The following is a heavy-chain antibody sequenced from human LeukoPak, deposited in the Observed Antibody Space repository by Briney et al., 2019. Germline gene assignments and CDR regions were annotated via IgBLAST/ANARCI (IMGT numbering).Heavy chain of an antibody. CDR1: GGSISSDY. V-gene: IGHV4-59*08. CDR2: IYYRGST. Sequence: SETLSLTCTVSGGSISSDYWNWIRQPPGKGLEWIGYIYYRGSTYYNPSLESRVTISLDTSKNQFSLKLTSVTAADTAVYYCARRIVRGDYYSDVSWGQGTLVTVSS. J-gene: IGHJ5*02. D-gene: IGHD3-22*01. CDR3: ARRIVRGDYYSDVS.